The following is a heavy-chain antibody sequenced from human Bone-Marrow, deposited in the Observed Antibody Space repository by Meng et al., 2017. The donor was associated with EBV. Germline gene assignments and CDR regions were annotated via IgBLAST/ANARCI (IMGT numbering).Heavy chain of an antibody. CDR1: GFPFSSYS. D-gene: IGHD3-10*01. Sequence: EVQLGXSXXXXXKPXGXXXLSCEASGFPFSSYSMNWVRQAPGKGLEWVSSISSSSSYIYFADSVKGRFTISRDNAKNSLYLQMNSLRAEDTAVYYCARGMVRDHLGYWGQGTLVTVSS. CDR3: ARGMVRDHLGY. V-gene: IGHV3-21*01. J-gene: IGHJ4*02. CDR2: ISSSSSYI.